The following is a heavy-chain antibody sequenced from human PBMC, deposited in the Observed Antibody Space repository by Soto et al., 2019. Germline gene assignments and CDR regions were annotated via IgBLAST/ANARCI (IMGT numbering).Heavy chain of an antibody. CDR2: IYYSGST. CDR1: GGSVSSSSCY. Sequence: NPSKTLSLTCTVSGGSVSSSSCYWAWIRQPPGKGLEWIGRIYYSGSTYYNPSLKSRVTISVGTSKNHFSLKLSSVTAPDTAVYYWAWSTSIVTLTSIIWGEATLVT. V-gene: IGHV4-39*01. CDR3: AWSTSIVTLTSII. D-gene: IGHD3-16*02. J-gene: IGHJ4*02.